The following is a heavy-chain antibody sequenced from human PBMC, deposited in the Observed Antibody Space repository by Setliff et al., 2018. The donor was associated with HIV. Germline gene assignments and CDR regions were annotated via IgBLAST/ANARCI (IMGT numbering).Heavy chain of an antibody. CDR3: ARASGGNSVEDGFDI. CDR1: DYTFTDYG. Sequence: ASVKVSCKASDYTFTDYGIYWVRQAPGQGLEWMGWISAYNGRTNYAEKFHARVTMTTDTVTSTAYMELRSPKSDDTAVYYCARASGGNSVEDGFDIWGQGTMVTVSS. CDR2: ISAYNGRT. J-gene: IGHJ3*02. D-gene: IGHD1-26*01. V-gene: IGHV1-18*01.